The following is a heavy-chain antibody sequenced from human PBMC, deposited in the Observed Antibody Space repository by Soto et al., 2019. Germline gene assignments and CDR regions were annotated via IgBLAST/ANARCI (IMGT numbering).Heavy chain of an antibody. CDR2: IKQGGSEK. J-gene: IGHJ6*03. Sequence: GGSLRLSCAASGFTFSSYWMSWVRQAPGKGLEWVANIKQGGSEKYYVDSVKGRFTISRDNAKNSLYLQMNSLRAEDTAVYYCARDYCSSTSCQRNYYYYMDVWGKGTTVTVS. V-gene: IGHV3-7*01. D-gene: IGHD2-2*01. CDR3: ARDYCSSTSCQRNYYYYMDV. CDR1: GFTFSSYW.